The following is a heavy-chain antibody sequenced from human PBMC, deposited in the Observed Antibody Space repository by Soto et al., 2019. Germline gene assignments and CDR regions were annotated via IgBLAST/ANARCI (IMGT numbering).Heavy chain of an antibody. J-gene: IGHJ4*02. CDR1: GGSFSGYY. Sequence: QVQLQQWGAGLLKPSETLSLTCAVYGGSFSGYYWSWIRQPPGKGLEWIGEINHSGSTNYNPSLKRPVTISVDTSKNKFSLKLSSVTAADTAVYYCARGKWLRSSFDYWGQGTLVTVSS. CDR3: ARGKWLRSSFDY. V-gene: IGHV4-34*01. CDR2: INHSGST. D-gene: IGHD5-12*01.